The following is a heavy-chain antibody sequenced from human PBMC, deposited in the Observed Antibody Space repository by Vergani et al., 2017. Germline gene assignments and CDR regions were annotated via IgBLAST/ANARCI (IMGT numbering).Heavy chain of an antibody. CDR1: GFSFNSYW. D-gene: IGHD6-6*01. Sequence: DVHLAESGGGFFQPGGSLRLSCSASGFSFNSYWMHWVRQVPGKGLLWVSRIKSDGSITAYADSVKGRFTISRDNAQNTLYLQMNSLRVEDTAVYYCARFAARDWYFDLWGRGTLVTVSS. CDR3: ARFAARDWYFDL. V-gene: IGHV3-74*03. CDR2: IKSDGSIT. J-gene: IGHJ2*01.